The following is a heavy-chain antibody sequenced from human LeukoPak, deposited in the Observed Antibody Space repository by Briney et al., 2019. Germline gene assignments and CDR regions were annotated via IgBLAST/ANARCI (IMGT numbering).Heavy chain of an antibody. CDR1: GYSISSGYY. V-gene: IGHV4-38-2*02. CDR3: AIRRRPLLFVAAAANWFDP. CDR2: NNHSGST. Sequence: SETLSLTCTVSGYSISSGYYWSWIRQPPGKGLEWIGENNHSGSTNYNPSLKSRVTISVDTSKNQFSLKLSSVTAADTAVYYCAIRRRPLLFVAAAANWFDPWGQGTLVTVSS. D-gene: IGHD6-13*01. J-gene: IGHJ5*02.